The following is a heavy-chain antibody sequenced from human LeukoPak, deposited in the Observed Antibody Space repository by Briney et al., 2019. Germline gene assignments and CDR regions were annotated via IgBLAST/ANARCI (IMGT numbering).Heavy chain of an antibody. J-gene: IGHJ6*03. CDR1: GYSFTSYW. V-gene: IGHV5-51*01. Sequence: GESLKIPCKGSGYSFTSYWIGWVRQMPGKGLEWMGIIYPGDSDTRYSPSFQGQVTISADKSISTAYLQWSSLKASDTAMYYCARHVVVVAATRGKYYYMDVWGKGTTVTVSS. CDR2: IYPGDSDT. D-gene: IGHD2-15*01. CDR3: ARHVVVVAATRGKYYYMDV.